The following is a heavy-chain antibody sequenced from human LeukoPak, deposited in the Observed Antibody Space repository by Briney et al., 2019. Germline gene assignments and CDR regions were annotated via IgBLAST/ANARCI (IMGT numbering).Heavy chain of an antibody. CDR1: GGSVSSGSYY. J-gene: IGHJ4*02. CDR3: ARQETSIAAAGTNFDY. D-gene: IGHD6-13*01. V-gene: IGHV4-39*01. CDR2: IYYSGST. Sequence: SETLSLTCTVSGGSVSSGSYYWGWIRQPPGKGLEWIGSIYYSGSTYYNPSLKSRVTISVDTSKNQFSLKLSSVTAADTAVYYCARQETSIAAAGTNFDYWGQGTLVTVSS.